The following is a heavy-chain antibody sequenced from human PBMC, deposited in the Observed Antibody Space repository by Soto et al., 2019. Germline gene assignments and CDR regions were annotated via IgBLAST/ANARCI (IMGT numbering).Heavy chain of an antibody. V-gene: IGHV4-59*01. Sequence: SETLSLTCTVSGGSISSYYWSWIRQPPGKGLEWIGYIYYSGSTNYNPSLKSRVTISVDTSKNQFSLKLSSVTAADTAVYYCARASWNCTNGVCYYYFDYWGQGTLVPVSS. CDR3: ARASWNCTNGVCYYYFDY. CDR2: IYYSGST. CDR1: GGSISSYY. D-gene: IGHD2-8*01. J-gene: IGHJ4*02.